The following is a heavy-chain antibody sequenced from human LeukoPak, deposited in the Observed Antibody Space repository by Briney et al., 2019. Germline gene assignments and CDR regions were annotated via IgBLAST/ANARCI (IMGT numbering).Heavy chain of an antibody. J-gene: IGHJ4*02. CDR1: NYSFSSGYF. Sequence: SETLSLTYTVSNYSFSSGYFWAWVRQPPGKGLEWIASIYHTGSTYYKPSLKSRVTISVDTSKSQFSLKLSSVTAADTAVYYCAGDDFWSGNSVYFDYWGQGSLVTVSS. CDR2: IYHTGST. CDR3: AGDDFWSGNSVYFDY. V-gene: IGHV4-38-2*02. D-gene: IGHD3-3*01.